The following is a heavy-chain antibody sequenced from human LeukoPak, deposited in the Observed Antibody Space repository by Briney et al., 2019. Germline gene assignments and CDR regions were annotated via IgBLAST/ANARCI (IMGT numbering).Heavy chain of an antibody. V-gene: IGHV3-74*01. J-gene: IGHJ4*02. CDR3: ARYCTGGSCYSSDFDY. CDR2: INSDGSST. Sequence: GGSLRLSCAASGFTFSNYWMHWVRQAPGKGLVWVSRINSDGSSTNYADSVKGRFTISRDNAKNTLYLQMNSLRVEDTALYDCARYCTGGSCYSSDFDYWGQGTLVTVSS. D-gene: IGHD2-15*01. CDR1: GFTFSNYW.